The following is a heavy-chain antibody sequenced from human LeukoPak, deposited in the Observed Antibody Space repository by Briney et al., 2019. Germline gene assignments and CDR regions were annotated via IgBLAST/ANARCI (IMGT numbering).Heavy chain of an antibody. D-gene: IGHD6-13*01. CDR1: VGSISSYY. J-gene: IGHJ4*02. Sequence: SETLSLTCTVSVGSISSYYWSWIRQPPGKGLEWIGYIYYSGSTNYNPSLKSRVTISVDTSKNQFSLKLSSVTAADTAVYYCARGQQLTLFDYWGQGTLVTVSS. CDR2: IYYSGST. V-gene: IGHV4-59*01. CDR3: ARGQQLTLFDY.